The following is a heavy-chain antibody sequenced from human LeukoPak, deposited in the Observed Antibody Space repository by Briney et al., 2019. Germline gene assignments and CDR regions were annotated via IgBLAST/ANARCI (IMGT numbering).Heavy chain of an antibody. V-gene: IGHV3-23*01. CDR2: ISGSGGST. CDR1: GFTFSSYA. CDR3: ARGVSSGPQTIDY. J-gene: IGHJ4*02. D-gene: IGHD6-19*01. Sequence: PGGSLRLSCAASGFTFSSYAMSWVRQAPGKGLEWVSAISGSGGSTYYADSVKGRFTISRDNSKNTLYLQMNSLRAEDTAVYYCARGVSSGPQTIDYWGQGTLVTVSS.